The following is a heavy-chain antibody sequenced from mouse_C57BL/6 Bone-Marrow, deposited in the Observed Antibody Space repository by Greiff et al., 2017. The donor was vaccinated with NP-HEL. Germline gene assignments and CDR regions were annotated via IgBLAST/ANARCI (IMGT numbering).Heavy chain of an antibody. CDR1: GYTFTEYT. V-gene: IGHV1-62-2*01. CDR3: ARHEDDYGSSHYYAMDY. CDR2: FYPGSGSI. Sequence: QVQLQQSGAELVKPGASVKLSCKASGYTFTEYTIHWVKQRSGQGLEWIGWFYPGSGSIKYNEKFKDKATLTADKSSSTVYMELSRLTSEDSAVYFCARHEDDYGSSHYYAMDYWGQGTSVTVSS. D-gene: IGHD1-1*01. J-gene: IGHJ4*01.